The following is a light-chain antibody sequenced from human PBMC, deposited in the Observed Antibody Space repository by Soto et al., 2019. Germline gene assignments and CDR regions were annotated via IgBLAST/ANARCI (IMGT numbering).Light chain of an antibody. J-gene: IGKJ4*01. CDR1: QSVDTS. Sequence: EIVLTQSPATLSLSPGERATLSCRASQSVDTSLAWYQQKPGQAPRLLIYDASNRATGIPARFSGSGSGTDFTLTISSLEPEDFAVYYCQQRPNWPPATFGGGTKVEIK. CDR3: QQRPNWPPAT. V-gene: IGKV3-11*01. CDR2: DAS.